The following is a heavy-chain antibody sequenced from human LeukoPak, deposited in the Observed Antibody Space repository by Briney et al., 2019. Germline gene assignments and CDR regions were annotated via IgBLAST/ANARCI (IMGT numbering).Heavy chain of an antibody. J-gene: IGHJ4*02. CDR3: ARESTIRSYYFDY. Sequence: LTCXXSXXXISXGDXXWSWIRQPPGKGLEWIGYIYYSGSTYYNPSLKSRVTISVDTSKNQFSLKLSSVTAADTAVYYCARESTIRSYYFDYWGQGTLVTVSS. V-gene: IGHV4-30-4*01. CDR1: XXXISXGDXX. D-gene: IGHD5/OR15-5a*01. CDR2: IYYSGST.